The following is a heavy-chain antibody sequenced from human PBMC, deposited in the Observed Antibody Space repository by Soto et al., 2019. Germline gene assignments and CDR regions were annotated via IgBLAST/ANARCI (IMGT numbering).Heavy chain of an antibody. D-gene: IGHD3-9*01. Sequence: SVKVSCKASGGTFSSYAISWVRQAPGQGLEWMGGIIPIFGTANYAQKFQGRVTITADKSTSTAYMELSSLRSEDTAVYYCARVKRRYFDWLTRVHYYYGMDVWGQGTTVTVSS. CDR1: GGTFSSYA. J-gene: IGHJ6*02. CDR2: IIPIFGTA. CDR3: ARVKRRYFDWLTRVHYYYGMDV. V-gene: IGHV1-69*06.